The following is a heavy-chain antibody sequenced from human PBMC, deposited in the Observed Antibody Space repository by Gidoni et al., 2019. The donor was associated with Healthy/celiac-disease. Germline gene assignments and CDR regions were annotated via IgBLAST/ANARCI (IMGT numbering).Heavy chain of an antibody. CDR1: GGSFSGYY. Sequence: QVQLQQWGAGLLKPSETLSLTCAVYGGSFSGYYWSWIRQPPGKGLEWIGEINHSGSTNYNPSLKSRVTISVDTSKNQFSLKLSSVTAADTAVYYCARNARIAARLGWFDPWGQGTLVTVSS. J-gene: IGHJ5*02. D-gene: IGHD6-6*01. V-gene: IGHV4-34*01. CDR2: INHSGST. CDR3: ARNARIAARLGWFDP.